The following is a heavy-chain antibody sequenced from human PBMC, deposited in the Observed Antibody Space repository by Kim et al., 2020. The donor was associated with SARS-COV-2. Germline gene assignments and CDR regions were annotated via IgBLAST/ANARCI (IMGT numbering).Heavy chain of an antibody. J-gene: IGHJ4*02. CDR1: GFTVSSNY. CDR2: IYTGGST. CDR3: ARDADLYGDGGDH. D-gene: IGHD4-17*01. V-gene: IGHV3-53*01. Sequence: GGSLRLSCAASGFTVSSNYMSWVRQAPGKGLEWVSAIYTGGSTFYADSVEGRFTISRDNTTNTVYFQMKSLRAEDTALYYCARDADLYGDGGDHWGQGTLVTVSS.